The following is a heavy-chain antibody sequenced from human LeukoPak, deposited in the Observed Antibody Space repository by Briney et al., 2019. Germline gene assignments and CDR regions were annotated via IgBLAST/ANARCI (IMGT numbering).Heavy chain of an antibody. J-gene: IGHJ2*01. CDR2: IYYTGST. D-gene: IGHD3-10*02. Sequence: SETLSLTCSVSNGSISRYYWTWIRQPPGKGLDWIGHIYYTGSTKYNPSLKGRATISLDTSKNQFSQSLSSVTAADTAVYYCARHVRGLFWYFDLWGRGTLVTVSS. CDR1: NGSISRYY. V-gene: IGHV4-59*08. CDR3: ARHVRGLFWYFDL.